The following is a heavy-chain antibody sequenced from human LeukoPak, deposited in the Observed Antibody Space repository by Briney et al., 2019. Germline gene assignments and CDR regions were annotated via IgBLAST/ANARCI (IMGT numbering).Heavy chain of an antibody. CDR1: GGSVSSGSYY. CDR3: ARYSDSDGDPGAFDI. J-gene: IGHJ3*02. CDR2: IYYSGST. V-gene: IGHV4-61*01. Sequence: PSETLSLTCTVSGGSVSSGSYYWSWIRQPPGKGLEWIGYIYYSGSTNYNPSLKSRVTISVDTSKNQFSLKLSSVTAADTAVYYCARYSDSDGDPGAFDIWGQGTMVTVSS. D-gene: IGHD4-17*01.